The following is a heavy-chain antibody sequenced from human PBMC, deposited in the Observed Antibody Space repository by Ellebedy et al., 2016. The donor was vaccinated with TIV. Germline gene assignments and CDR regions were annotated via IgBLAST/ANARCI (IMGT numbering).Heavy chain of an antibody. CDR3: ARGASWSAITGLDY. D-gene: IGHD3-3*01. J-gene: IGHJ4*02. V-gene: IGHV3-7*02. CDR2: INEDESKK. CDR1: GFTFSNYW. Sequence: GESLKISCVASGFTFSNYWMSWVRQAPGKGLEWVANINEDESKKYFADSVKGRFTISRDNALNSLYLQMNSLRVEDTAVYYCARGASWSAITGLDYWGQGTLVTVSS.